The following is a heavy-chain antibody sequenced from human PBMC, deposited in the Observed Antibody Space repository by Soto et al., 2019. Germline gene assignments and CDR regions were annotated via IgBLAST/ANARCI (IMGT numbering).Heavy chain of an antibody. V-gene: IGHV4-39*01. CDR3: ARTLCSSTSCPDAFDI. Sequence: SETLSLTCTVSGGSISSSSYYWGWIRQPPGKGLEWIGSIYYSGSTYYNPSLKSRVTISVDTSKNQFSLKLSSVTAADTAVYYCARTLCSSTSCPDAFDIWGQGTMVTVSS. D-gene: IGHD2-2*01. J-gene: IGHJ3*02. CDR2: IYYSGST. CDR1: GGSISSSSYY.